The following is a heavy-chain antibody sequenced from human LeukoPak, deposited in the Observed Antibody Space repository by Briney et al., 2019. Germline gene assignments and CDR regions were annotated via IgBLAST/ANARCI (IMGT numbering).Heavy chain of an antibody. Sequence: GVSLRLSCAASGFTFSTYWMHWVRQAPGKGLVWVSRINRDGTITTYADSVKGRFTISRDNAKNTLYLQMNSLRPEDTAVYYCARYNWNVRGLDYWGQGTLVTVSS. J-gene: IGHJ4*02. CDR1: GFTFSTYW. D-gene: IGHD1-1*01. V-gene: IGHV3-74*01. CDR3: ARYNWNVRGLDY. CDR2: INRDGTIT.